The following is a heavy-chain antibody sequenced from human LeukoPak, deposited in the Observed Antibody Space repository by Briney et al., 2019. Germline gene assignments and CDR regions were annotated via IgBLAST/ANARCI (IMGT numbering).Heavy chain of an antibody. J-gene: IGHJ4*02. CDR3: ARDEGMATPRGRETFDY. Sequence: GGSLRLSCAVSGFTFSSYAMDWVRQAPGKGLEYVSAISSNGGSTYYANSVKGRFTISRDNSKNTLYLQMGSLRAEDMAVYYCARDEGMATPRGRETFDYWGQGTLVTVSS. CDR2: ISSNGGST. CDR1: GFTFSSYA. D-gene: IGHD5-24*01. V-gene: IGHV3-64*01.